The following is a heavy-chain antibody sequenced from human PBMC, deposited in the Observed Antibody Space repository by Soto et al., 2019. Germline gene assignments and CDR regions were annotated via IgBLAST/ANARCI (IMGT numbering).Heavy chain of an antibody. CDR1: GFTFSSYW. V-gene: IGHV3-74*01. D-gene: IGHD3-10*01. Sequence: SLRLSGAASGFTFSSYWMHWVRQAPGKGLVWVSRINSDGSSTSYADSVKGRFTISRDNAKNTLYLQMNSLRAEDTAVYYCARVGGDSFDAACEIWCKGTRVTV. CDR3: ARVGGDSFDAACEI. CDR2: INSDGSST. J-gene: IGHJ3*02.